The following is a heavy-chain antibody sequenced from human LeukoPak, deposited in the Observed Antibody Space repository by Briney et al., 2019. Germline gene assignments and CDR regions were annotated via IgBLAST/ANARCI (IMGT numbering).Heavy chain of an antibody. Sequence: GASVKVSCKASGYTFTGYYMHWVRQAPGQGLEWMGWINPNSGGTNYAQKFQGRVTMTRDTSISTAYMELSRLRSDDTAVYYGARDLWQWLAHERGGGYWGQGTLVTVSS. D-gene: IGHD6-19*01. CDR3: ARDLWQWLAHERGGGY. V-gene: IGHV1-2*02. J-gene: IGHJ4*02. CDR2: INPNSGGT. CDR1: GYTFTGYY.